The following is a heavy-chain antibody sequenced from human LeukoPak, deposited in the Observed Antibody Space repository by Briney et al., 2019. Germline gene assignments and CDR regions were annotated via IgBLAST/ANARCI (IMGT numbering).Heavy chain of an antibody. CDR1: GFTFSSYA. D-gene: IGHD3-3*01. CDR3: ARVHRVGAIFEN. V-gene: IGHV3-30-3*01. Sequence: PGGSLRLSCAASGFTFSSYAIHWVRQAPGKGLEWVAVISYDGSDNYYADSVKGRFTISRDNSKNTLYLQMNTLRAEDTAIYYCARVHRVGAIFENWGQGTLVTVSS. CDR2: ISYDGSDN. J-gene: IGHJ4*02.